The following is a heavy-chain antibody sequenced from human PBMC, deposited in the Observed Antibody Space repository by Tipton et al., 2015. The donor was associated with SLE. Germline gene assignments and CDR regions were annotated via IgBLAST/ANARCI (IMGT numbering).Heavy chain of an antibody. CDR3: ARHLGVIVAFEV. D-gene: IGHD3-10*01. CDR2: FYFSGSS. V-gene: IGHV4-61*01. Sequence: TLSLTCTVSGDSISNVSYYWSWIRQSPGKGLEWIGFFYFSGSSQYNPSLKSRVAISADTSNNQFSLELRSVTAADTAVYYCARHLGVIVAFEVWGQGTSVTVSS. J-gene: IGHJ3*01. CDR1: GDSISNVSYY.